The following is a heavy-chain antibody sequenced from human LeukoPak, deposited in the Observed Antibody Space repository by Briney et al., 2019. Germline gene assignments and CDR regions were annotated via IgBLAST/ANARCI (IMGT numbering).Heavy chain of an antibody. CDR1: GFTFSSYA. CDR2: LRYDGSYK. J-gene: IGHJ4*02. V-gene: IGHV3-30*02. CDR3: AKDGLSGIYLYYFDY. D-gene: IGHD3-10*01. Sequence: GGSLRLSCAASGFTFSSYAMSWVRQAPGKGLEWVAFLRYDGSYKNYADSVKGRFTISSDNSKNTLYLQMNGLGAEDTAVYYCAKDGLSGIYLYYFDYWGQGTLVAVSS.